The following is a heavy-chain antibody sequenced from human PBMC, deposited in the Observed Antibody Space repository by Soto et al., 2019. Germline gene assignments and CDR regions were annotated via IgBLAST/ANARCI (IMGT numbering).Heavy chain of an antibody. V-gene: IGHV1-24*01. J-gene: IGHJ6*02. CDR3: ARLDGYNANYYYYYYGMDV. D-gene: IGHD5-12*01. CDR2: FDPEDGET. CDR1: GYTLTELS. Sequence: GASVKVSCKVSGYTLTELSMHWVRQAPGKGLEWMGGFDPEDGETIYAQKFQGRVTMTEDTSKNQFSLKLSSVTAADTAVYYCARLDGYNANYYYYYYGMDVWGQGTTVTVSS.